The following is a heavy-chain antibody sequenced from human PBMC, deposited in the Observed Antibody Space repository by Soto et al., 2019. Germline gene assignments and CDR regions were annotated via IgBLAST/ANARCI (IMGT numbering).Heavy chain of an antibody. D-gene: IGHD2-2*01. Sequence: EVQLVESGGGLVKPGGSLRLSCAASGFMLSKYTLNWVRQAPGKGLEWVSSISGSSTNIYYADSVKGRFTISRDNAIYSLYVEMASMRAEDTPVYYWGRDPCSPAGSPGSDPWGEGTPVIVSS. CDR1: GFMLSKYT. J-gene: IGHJ5*02. CDR3: GRDPCSPAGSPGSDP. V-gene: IGHV3-21*01. CDR2: ISGSSTNI.